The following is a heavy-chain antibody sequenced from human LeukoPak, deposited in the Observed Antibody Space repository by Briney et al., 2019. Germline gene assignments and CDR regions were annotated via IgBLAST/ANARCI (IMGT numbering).Heavy chain of an antibody. CDR3: ASHAYYDSSGYWAFDI. J-gene: IGHJ3*02. CDR2: VSGSGGET. V-gene: IGHV3-23*01. CDR1: GFTVANYA. Sequence: GESLRLSCAASGFTVANYAMSWVRQAPGKGLEWGSSVSGSGGETHSTDSVKGRFTISRDHSKGTLYLQLSSLRAEDTAVYYCASHAYYDSSGYWAFDIWDQGTMVTVS. D-gene: IGHD3-22*01.